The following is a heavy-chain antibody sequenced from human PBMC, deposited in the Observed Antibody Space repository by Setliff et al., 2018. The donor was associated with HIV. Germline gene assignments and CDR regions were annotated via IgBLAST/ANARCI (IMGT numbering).Heavy chain of an antibody. CDR3: AKDTNPKSGY. CDR2: IRYDGSNK. V-gene: IGHV3-30*02. Sequence: PGGSLRLSCEASGFRVTDTYMAWVRQAPGKGLEWVAFIRYDGSNKYYADSVKGRFTISRDNSKNTLYLQMNSLRAEDTAVYYCAKDTNPKSGYWGQGTLVTVSS. D-gene: IGHD2-8*01. J-gene: IGHJ4*02. CDR1: GFRVTDTY.